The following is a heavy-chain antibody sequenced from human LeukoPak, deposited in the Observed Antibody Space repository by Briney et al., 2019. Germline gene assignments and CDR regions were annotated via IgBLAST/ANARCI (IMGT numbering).Heavy chain of an antibody. J-gene: IGHJ4*02. D-gene: IGHD1-26*01. CDR1: GGSISSHY. V-gene: IGHV4-4*07. Sequence: PSETLSLTCTVSGGSISSHYWSWIRQPAGKGLEWIGRICVSGSTNYNPSLKSRVTMSTDMSKTQFSLNLTSVTAADTATYFCSRESGPFCPFGYWGQGTLVIVSS. CDR2: ICVSGST. CDR3: SRESGPFCPFGY.